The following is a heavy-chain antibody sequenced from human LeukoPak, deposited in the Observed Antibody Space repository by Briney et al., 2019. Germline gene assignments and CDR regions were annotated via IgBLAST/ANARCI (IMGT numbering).Heavy chain of an antibody. CDR3: AKAPGAYSSSWYSGYFQH. J-gene: IGHJ1*01. D-gene: IGHD6-13*01. CDR1: GFTFSSYG. V-gene: IGHV3-30*18. CDR2: ISYDGSNK. Sequence: GGSLRLSCAASGFTFSSYGMHWVRQAPGKGLEWVAVISYDGSNKYYADSVKGRFTISRDNAKNSLYLQMNSLRAEDTALYYCAKAPGAYSSSWYSGYFQHWGQGTLVTVSS.